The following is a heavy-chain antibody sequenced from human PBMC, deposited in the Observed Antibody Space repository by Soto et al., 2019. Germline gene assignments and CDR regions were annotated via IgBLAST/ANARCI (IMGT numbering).Heavy chain of an antibody. J-gene: IGHJ6*02. Sequence: QVQLVQSGAEVKKPGASVKVSCKPSGYTFTSYGISWVRQAPGQALEWMGWISAYNGNTIYAQKLQGRVNMTTDTSTSTAYMELRSLRSDDTAVYYCAGDWGHSSGWYYYYYGMDVWGQGTTVTVSS. CDR3: AGDWGHSSGWYYYYYGMDV. CDR2: ISAYNGNT. CDR1: GYTFTSYG. D-gene: IGHD6-19*01. V-gene: IGHV1-18*04.